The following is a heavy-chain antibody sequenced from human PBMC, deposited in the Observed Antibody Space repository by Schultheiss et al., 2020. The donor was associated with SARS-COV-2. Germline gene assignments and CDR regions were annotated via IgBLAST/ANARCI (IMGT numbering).Heavy chain of an antibody. V-gene: IGHV1-3*01. Sequence: ASVKVSCKASGGTFSSYAISWVRQAPGQRLEWMGWINAGNGNTKYSQKFQGRVTITRDTSASTAYMELSSLRSEDTAVYYCARVEGGSSGWYRRYYYGMDVWGQGTTVTVSS. D-gene: IGHD6-19*01. CDR3: ARVEGGSSGWYRRYYYGMDV. CDR1: GGTFSSYA. J-gene: IGHJ6*02. CDR2: INAGNGNT.